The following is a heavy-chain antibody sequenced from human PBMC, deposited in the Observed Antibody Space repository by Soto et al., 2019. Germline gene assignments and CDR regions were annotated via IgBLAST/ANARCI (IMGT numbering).Heavy chain of an antibody. V-gene: IGHV3-23*01. CDR1: GFTFSSYS. CDR2: ITDSGGDA. CDR3: ARGSTDSYPGSRIFDF. D-gene: IGHD3-10*01. J-gene: IGHJ4*02. Sequence: GGSLRLSCAASGFTFSSYSMSWVRQAPGEGLEWVSTITDSGGDAKYADSVRGRFAISRDNSKKTLYLQMSSLTAEDSAIYYCARGSTDSYPGSRIFDFWGRGTLVTVSS.